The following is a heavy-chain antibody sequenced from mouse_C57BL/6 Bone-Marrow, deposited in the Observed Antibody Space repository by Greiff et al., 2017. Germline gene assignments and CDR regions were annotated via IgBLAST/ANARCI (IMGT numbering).Heavy chain of an antibody. V-gene: IGHV14-4*01. CDR1: GFNIKDDY. D-gene: IGHD1-1*01. Sequence: EVQLQQSGAELVRPGASVKLSCTASGFNIKDDYMPWVKQRPEQGLEWIGWIDPENGDTEYASKFQGKATITAETSSNTAYLQLSSLPSEDTAVYDCTTWFYCGSSYDYYYDFWGTGTAVTVSS. J-gene: IGHJ1*03. CDR2: IDPENGDT. CDR3: TTWFYCGSSYDYYYDF.